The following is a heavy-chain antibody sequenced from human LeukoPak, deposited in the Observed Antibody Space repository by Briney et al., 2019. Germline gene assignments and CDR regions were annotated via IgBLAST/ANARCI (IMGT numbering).Heavy chain of an antibody. J-gene: IGHJ4*02. V-gene: IGHV4-59*01. CDR1: GGSINSYY. D-gene: IGHD2-2*01. Sequence: TSETLSLICTVSGGSINSYYWNWIRQPPGKGLEWIGYIYYSGSTYYSASTKYNPSLKSRVAISVGTSRNQFSLKLTSMTAADTAVYYCARAQLISHNFDFWGEGTLVTVSS. CDR2: IYYSGST. CDR3: ARAQLISHNFDF.